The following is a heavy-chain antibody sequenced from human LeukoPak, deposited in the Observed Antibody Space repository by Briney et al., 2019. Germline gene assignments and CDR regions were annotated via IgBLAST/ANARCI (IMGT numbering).Heavy chain of an antibody. V-gene: IGHV3-23*01. CDR1: GFTFSSYA. CDR2: ISGDGDST. J-gene: IGHJ5*02. Sequence: PGGSLRLSCAASGFTFSSYAISWVRQAPGKGLEWVSGISGDGDSTFYADSVKGRFTISGDSSKNTVHLQMNILRAEDTAIYYCTKDRRQHYYASGSYLNWFDPWGQGTLVTVSS. D-gene: IGHD3-10*01. CDR3: TKDRRQHYYASGSYLNWFDP.